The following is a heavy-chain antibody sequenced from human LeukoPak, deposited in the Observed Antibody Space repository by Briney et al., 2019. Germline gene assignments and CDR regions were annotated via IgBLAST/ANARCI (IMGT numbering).Heavy chain of an antibody. CDR2: VNRDGSET. CDR1: GFTFSSYS. Sequence: GGSLRLSCAASGFTFSSYSMNWVRQVLGRGPEWVANVNRDGSETYYLDSVKGRFTISKDNAKNSLYLQMNSLRAEDTALYHCARNNGMDVWGQGTTVIVSS. CDR3: ARNNGMDV. J-gene: IGHJ6*02. V-gene: IGHV3-7*03.